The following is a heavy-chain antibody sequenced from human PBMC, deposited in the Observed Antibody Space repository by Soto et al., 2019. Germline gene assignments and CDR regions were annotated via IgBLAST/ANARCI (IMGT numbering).Heavy chain of an antibody. Sequence: GGSLRLSCAASGFTFSSYWMHWVRQAPGKGLVWVSRINSDGSSRSYADSVKGRFTISRDNAKNTLYLQMNSLRAEDTAVYYCARSYPFRGGYYPGYYYYGMEVWGQGSTVTVSS. CDR1: GFTFSSYW. CDR2: INSDGSSR. J-gene: IGHJ6*01. V-gene: IGHV3-74*01. D-gene: IGHD3-3*01. CDR3: ARSYPFRGGYYPGYYYYGMEV.